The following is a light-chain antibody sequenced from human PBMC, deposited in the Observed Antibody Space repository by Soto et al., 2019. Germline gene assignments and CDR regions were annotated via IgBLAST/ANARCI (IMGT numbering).Light chain of an antibody. V-gene: IGKV1-5*03. J-gene: IGKJ1*01. CDR1: QSFITW. CDR2: KAS. CDR3: QQYDTYPRT. Sequence: DIQMTQSPSTLSASVGDRVNITCRASQSFITWLAWSQQKPGKAPKLLIYKASSLQSGVPSRFSGSGSGSEFTLTISSLLPDDFATYYCQQYDTYPRTFGQGTTLEIK.